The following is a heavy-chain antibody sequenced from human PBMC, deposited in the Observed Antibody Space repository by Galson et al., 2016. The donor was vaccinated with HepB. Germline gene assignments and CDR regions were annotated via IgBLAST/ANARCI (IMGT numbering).Heavy chain of an antibody. CDR2: ISYDGGNK. Sequence: SLRLSCAASGFTFSDYGMHWVRQAPGKGLEWVAVISYDGGNKYYADSVKGRFTISRDNSKNTLYLQRNSLGAEDTAVYYCAKDQFGGSSYGGNDAVDIWGQGTMVTVSS. D-gene: IGHD1-26*01. CDR1: GFTFSDYG. CDR3: AKDQFGGSSYGGNDAVDI. V-gene: IGHV3-30*18. J-gene: IGHJ3*02.